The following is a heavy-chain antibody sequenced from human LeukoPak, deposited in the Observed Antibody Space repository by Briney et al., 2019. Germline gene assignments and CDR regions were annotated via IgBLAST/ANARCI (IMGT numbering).Heavy chain of an antibody. CDR2: ISGSGGST. Sequence: GGSLRLSCAASGFTFSRYWMHWVRQAPGKRLEWVSAISGSGGSTYYADSVEGRFTISRDNSKNTLYLQMNSLRAEDTAVYYCANSYYYGSGSYLSYWGQGTLVTVSS. CDR1: GFTFSRYW. V-gene: IGHV3-23*01. J-gene: IGHJ4*02. CDR3: ANSYYYGSGSYLSY. D-gene: IGHD3-10*01.